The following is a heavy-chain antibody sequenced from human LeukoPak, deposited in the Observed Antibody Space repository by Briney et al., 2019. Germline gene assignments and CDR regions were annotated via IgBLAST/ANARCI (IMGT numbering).Heavy chain of an antibody. J-gene: IGHJ4*02. CDR1: GFTFSYYA. CDR3: ARLGYCSSTSCYALDY. D-gene: IGHD2-2*01. CDR2: ISSNGGNT. V-gene: IGHV3-64D*06. Sequence: PGGSLRLSCSASGFTFSYYAMHWVRQAPGKGLEYVSAISSNGGNTYSADSVKGRFTISGDNSKNTLYLQMSSLRPEDTAVYYCARLGYCSSTSCYALDYWGQGTLVTVSS.